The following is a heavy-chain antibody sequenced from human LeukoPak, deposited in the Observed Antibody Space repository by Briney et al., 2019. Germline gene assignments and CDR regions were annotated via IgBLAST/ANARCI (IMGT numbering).Heavy chain of an antibody. Sequence: SETLSLTCTVSGGSNSSYYWSWIRQPPGKGLEWIGYIYTSGSTNYNPSLKSRVTISVDTSKNQFSLKLSSVTAADTAVYYCAGWYYGSGSYWPAGWFDPWGQGTLVTVSS. D-gene: IGHD3-10*01. J-gene: IGHJ5*02. V-gene: IGHV4-4*09. CDR2: IYTSGST. CDR3: AGWYYGSGSYWPAGWFDP. CDR1: GGSNSSYY.